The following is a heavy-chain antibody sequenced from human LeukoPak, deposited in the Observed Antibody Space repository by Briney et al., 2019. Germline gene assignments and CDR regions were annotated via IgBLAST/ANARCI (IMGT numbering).Heavy chain of an antibody. CDR3: ARDSWGPDY. D-gene: IGHD7-27*01. CDR2: ISLDSTNK. J-gene: IGHJ4*02. V-gene: IGHV3-30*03. CDR1: GFPFSNCA. Sequence: GGSLRLSFAASGFPFSNCAMHWVRPAPGKGLEWVAIISLDSTNKYYSDSVKGRFTISRDNSKNTLYLQMNSLRSEDTAVYYCARDSWGPDYWGQGTLVIVSS.